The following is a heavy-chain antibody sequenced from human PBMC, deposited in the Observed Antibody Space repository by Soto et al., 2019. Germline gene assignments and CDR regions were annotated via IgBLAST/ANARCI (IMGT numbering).Heavy chain of an antibody. D-gene: IGHD2-2*01. CDR1: GGSFSGYY. J-gene: IGHJ5*02. Sequence: PSETLSLTCAVYGGSFSGYYWSWIRQPPGKGLEWIGEINHSGSTNYNPSLKSRVTISVDTSKNQFSLKLSSVTTADTAVYYCARGGGFIVVVPAAMPATAPFDPWXQGTLVTVSS. CDR2: INHSGST. CDR3: ARGGGFIVVVPAAMPATAPFDP. V-gene: IGHV4-34*01.